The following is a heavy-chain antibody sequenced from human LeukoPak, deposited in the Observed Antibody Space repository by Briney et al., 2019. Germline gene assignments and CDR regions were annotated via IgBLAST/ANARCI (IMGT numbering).Heavy chain of an antibody. Sequence: PSETLSLTCSVSGGSIRSGDHHWAWVRQPPGKGLEFIGSLDESGRPYYNRPLKSRVSISGDTSGKQFSLDLTSVTAADTAVYFCARDLGGYPFFMDVWGRGTTVIVSS. CDR2: LDESGRP. D-gene: IGHD2-15*01. J-gene: IGHJ6*03. CDR3: ARDLGGYPFFMDV. CDR1: GGSIRSGDHH. V-gene: IGHV4-39*07.